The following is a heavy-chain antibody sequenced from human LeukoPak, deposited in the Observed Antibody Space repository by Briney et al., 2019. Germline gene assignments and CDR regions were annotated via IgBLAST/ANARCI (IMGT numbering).Heavy chain of an antibody. D-gene: IGHD3-22*01. CDR3: ARPRDDSTGYYLGY. V-gene: IGHV4-39*02. J-gene: IGHJ4*02. CDR2: IYYTGTT. Sequence: PSGTLSLTCTVSGGSIRGSSYYWGWIRQPPGKGLEWIGNIYYTGTTYYNPSMNRRVTISVDTSKNHFSQRLRSVADADTAVYFCARPRDDSTGYYLGYWGQGTLVTVSS. CDR1: GGSIRGSSYY.